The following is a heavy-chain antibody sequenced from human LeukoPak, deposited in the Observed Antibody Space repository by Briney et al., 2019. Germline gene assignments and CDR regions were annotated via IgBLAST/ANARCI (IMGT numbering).Heavy chain of an antibody. CDR1: GFTFSSYS. Sequence: GGSLRLSCAASGFTFSSYSMNWVRQAPGKGLEWVSSISRSSSYIYYADSVKGRFTISRDNAKNSLYLQMNSLRAEDTAVYYCARDFRAAAPHDYYYYYMDVWGKGTTVTVSS. D-gene: IGHD6-13*01. CDR2: ISRSSSYI. V-gene: IGHV3-21*01. J-gene: IGHJ6*03. CDR3: ARDFRAAAPHDYYYYYMDV.